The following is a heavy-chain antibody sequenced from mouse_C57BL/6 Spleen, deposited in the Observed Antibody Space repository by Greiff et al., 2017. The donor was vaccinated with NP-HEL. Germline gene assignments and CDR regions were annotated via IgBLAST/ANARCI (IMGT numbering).Heavy chain of an antibody. Sequence: EVKLVESGPGMVKPSQSLSLTCTVTGYSITSGYDWHWIRHFPGNKLEWMGYISYSGSTNYNPSLKSRISITHDTSKNHFFLKLNSVTTEDTATYYCARGDYSISFAYWGQGTLVTVSA. J-gene: IGHJ3*01. CDR3: ARGDYSISFAY. D-gene: IGHD2-5*01. CDR2: ISYSGST. V-gene: IGHV3-1*01. CDR1: GYSITSGYD.